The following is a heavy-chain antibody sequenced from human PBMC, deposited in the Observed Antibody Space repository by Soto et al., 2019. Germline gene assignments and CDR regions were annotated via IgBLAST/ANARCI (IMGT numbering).Heavy chain of an antibody. Sequence: EVHLVESGGGLVQPGGSLRLSCAASGFTFSTYWMHWVRQAPGKGLVWVSRINADGTKTTYADSVKGRFTISRDNAKNTLYLQMNSRRGDDKAVYFCATVATHSYNWVDPWGQGTLVTISS. CDR1: GFTFSTYW. CDR2: INADGTKT. CDR3: ATVATHSYNWVDP. D-gene: IGHD3-3*02. J-gene: IGHJ5*02. V-gene: IGHV3-74*01.